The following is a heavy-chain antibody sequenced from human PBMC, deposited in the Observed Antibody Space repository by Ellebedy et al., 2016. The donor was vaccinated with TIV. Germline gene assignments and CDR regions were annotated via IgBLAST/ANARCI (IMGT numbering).Heavy chain of an antibody. J-gene: IGHJ2*01. V-gene: IGHV3-48*02. CDR1: GNTFSSYN. D-gene: IGHD5-24*01. Sequence: GGSLRLSCAASGNTFSSYNMNWVRQAPGKGLQWVSYISTTSSNIYYADSVKGRFTISRDNAKNSLTLRMDSLRDEDTAVYYCVRDGGRDGYTYWYFDLWGRGTLVTVSS. CDR3: VRDGGRDGYTYWYFDL. CDR2: ISTTSSNI.